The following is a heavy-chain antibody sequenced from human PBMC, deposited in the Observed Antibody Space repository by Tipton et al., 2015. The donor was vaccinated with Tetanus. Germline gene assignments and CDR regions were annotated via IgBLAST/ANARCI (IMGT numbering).Heavy chain of an antibody. D-gene: IGHD6-19*01. V-gene: IGHV3-53*01. CDR3: VRDGGSSGWLAY. J-gene: IGHJ4*02. CDR2: MYSGGDT. Sequence: LSLTCTVSGGSLRGGDHYWSWVRQAPGKGLEWVSVMYSGGDTYYVDSVKGRFSISRDNAKNTLYLQMNSLRVEDTAVYYCVRDGGSSGWLAYWGQGTLVTVSS. CDR1: GGSLRGGDHY.